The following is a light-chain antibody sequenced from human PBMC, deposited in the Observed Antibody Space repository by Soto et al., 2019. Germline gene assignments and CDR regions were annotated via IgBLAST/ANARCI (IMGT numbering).Light chain of an antibody. Sequence: DIQMTQSPSSVSASVGDRVTITCRASQRISTWLAWYQQRPGRAPKLLIYAASSLQSGVPSRFSGSGSGTDFTLTISSLQPEDFATYYCQQANSFSITFGGGTKVEIK. J-gene: IGKJ4*01. CDR2: AAS. CDR1: QRISTW. V-gene: IGKV1-12*01. CDR3: QQANSFSIT.